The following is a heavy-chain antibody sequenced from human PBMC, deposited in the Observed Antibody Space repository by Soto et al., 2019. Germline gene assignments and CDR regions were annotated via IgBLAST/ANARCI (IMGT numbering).Heavy chain of an antibody. V-gene: IGHV3-74*01. Sequence: EVQLVESGGGLVQPGGSLRLSCAASGFTFSSYWMHLVRQVPGKGLLWVSRIDKYGSTINYADSVKGRFTISRDNARNTLYLEMNSLRAEDTALYYCTRDIGGKGAYWGPGTLVTVSS. CDR1: GFTFSSYW. J-gene: IGHJ4*02. D-gene: IGHD3-10*01. CDR2: IDKYGSTI. CDR3: TRDIGGKGAY.